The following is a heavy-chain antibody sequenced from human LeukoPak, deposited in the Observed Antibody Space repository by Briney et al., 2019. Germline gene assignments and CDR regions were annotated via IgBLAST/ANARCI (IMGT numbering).Heavy chain of an antibody. CDR3: ARPLVLDYDSTGYYYAPTTTFDY. V-gene: IGHV3-15*01. Sequence: GGSLRLSCAASGFTFSNAWMSWVRQAPGKGLEWVGRIKSKTDGGTTDYAAPVKGRFTISRDDSKNTLYLQMNSLRAEDTAVYYCARPLVLDYDSTGYYYAPTTTFDYWGQGTLVTVSS. CDR1: GFTFSNAW. D-gene: IGHD3-22*01. J-gene: IGHJ4*02. CDR2: IKSKTDGGTT.